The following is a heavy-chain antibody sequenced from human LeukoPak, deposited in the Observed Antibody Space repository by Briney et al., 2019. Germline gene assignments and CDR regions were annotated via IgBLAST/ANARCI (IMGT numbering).Heavy chain of an antibody. V-gene: IGHV4-59*01. D-gene: IGHD3-22*01. CDR2: IYYSGST. CDR3: ARVGPPYYYDSSGYPSAHFDY. CDR1: GGSISSYY. Sequence: SETLSLTCTVSGGSISSYYWSWIRQPPGKGLEWIGYIYYSGSTNYNPSLKSRVTTSVDTSENQFSLKLSSVTAADTAVYYCARVGPPYYYDSSGYPSAHFDYWGQGTLVTVSS. J-gene: IGHJ4*02.